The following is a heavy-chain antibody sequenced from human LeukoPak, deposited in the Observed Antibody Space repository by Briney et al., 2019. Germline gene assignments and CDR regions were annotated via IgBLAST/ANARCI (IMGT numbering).Heavy chain of an antibody. Sequence: GGSLRLSCAASGFTFSSYWMHWVRQAPGKGLVWVSRIHSDGSSTSYADSVKGRFTISRDNSKNTLYLQMNSLRAEDTAVYYCARESFLGELLEDNYYYYMDVWGKGTTVTISS. CDR3: ARESFLGELLEDNYYYYMDV. V-gene: IGHV3-74*01. CDR2: IHSDGSST. D-gene: IGHD1-26*01. CDR1: GFTFSSYW. J-gene: IGHJ6*03.